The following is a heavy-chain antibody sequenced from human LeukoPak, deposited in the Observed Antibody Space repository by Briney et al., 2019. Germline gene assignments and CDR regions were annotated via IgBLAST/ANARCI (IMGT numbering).Heavy chain of an antibody. J-gene: IGHJ4*02. Sequence: PGGSLRLSCAVSGFTFSSYAMSWVRQAPGRGLEWISVISGFGGSTYYADSVKGRFTISRVNSKNTLYLQMHSLRAQDTAVYYCSTDRPNFYETSGIYYKIKGDFWGQGSLVTVSS. CDR1: GFTFSSYA. CDR2: ISGFGGST. CDR3: STDRPNFYETSGIYYKIKGDF. D-gene: IGHD3-10*01. V-gene: IGHV3-23*01.